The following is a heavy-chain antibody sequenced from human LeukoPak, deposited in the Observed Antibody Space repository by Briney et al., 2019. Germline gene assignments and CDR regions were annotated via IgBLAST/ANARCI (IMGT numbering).Heavy chain of an antibody. Sequence: NPSETLSLTCSVSGGSINSHSWSWVRQPPGKTLGRTGYISMDGTTTYNPSLKGRVTISPDTSKNQLSLHLTSVIAADTAVFYCARQTYGGGAYYYYYLDVWGKGTSVTVSS. CDR2: ISMDGTT. CDR3: ARQTYGGGAYYYYYLDV. D-gene: IGHD4-23*01. J-gene: IGHJ6*03. CDR1: GGSINSHS. V-gene: IGHV4-4*09.